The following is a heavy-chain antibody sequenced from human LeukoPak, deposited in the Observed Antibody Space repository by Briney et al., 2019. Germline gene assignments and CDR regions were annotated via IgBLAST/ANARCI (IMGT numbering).Heavy chain of an antibody. CDR3: ARDHSYGYSWFDY. V-gene: IGHV3-30*03. Sequence: GGSLRLSCAASGFTFSSYGMHWVRQAPGKGLEWVAVISYDGSNKYYADSVKGRFTISRDNSKNTLYLQMNSLRAEDTAVYYCARDHSYGYSWFDYWGQGTLVTVSS. D-gene: IGHD5-18*01. CDR2: ISYDGSNK. J-gene: IGHJ4*02. CDR1: GFTFSSYG.